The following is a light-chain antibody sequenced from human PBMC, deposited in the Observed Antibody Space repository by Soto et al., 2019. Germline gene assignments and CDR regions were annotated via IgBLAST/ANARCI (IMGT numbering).Light chain of an antibody. V-gene: IGKV3-20*01. CDR1: QSSSDKY. Sequence: VLTQSPDTLSLSPGETATLSCRASQSSSDKYLAWYQQRSGQPPRLLIYGVFIRATGIPDRFSGSGSATDFTLTISRLEPEDIAVYYCQHHGYPQWTFGPGTKVDIK. J-gene: IGKJ1*01. CDR2: GVF. CDR3: QHHGYPQWT.